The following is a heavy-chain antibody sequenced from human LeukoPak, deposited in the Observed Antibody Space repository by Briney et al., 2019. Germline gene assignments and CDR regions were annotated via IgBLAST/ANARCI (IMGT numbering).Heavy chain of an antibody. Sequence: GGSLRLSCAASGFTFSSYSMNWVRQAPGKGLEWVSYISSSSSTIYYADSVKGRFTISRDNAKNTLYLQMNSLRAEDTAVYYCAKVASGWYLPYWGQGTLVTVSS. J-gene: IGHJ4*02. CDR1: GFTFSSYS. V-gene: IGHV3-48*04. D-gene: IGHD6-13*01. CDR3: AKVASGWYLPY. CDR2: ISSSSSTI.